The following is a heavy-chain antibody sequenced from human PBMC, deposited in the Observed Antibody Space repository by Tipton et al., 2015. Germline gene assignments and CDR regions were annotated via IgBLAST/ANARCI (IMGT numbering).Heavy chain of an antibody. Sequence: SLRLSCVGSGFTFSSYSMSWVRQAPGKGLEWVSYISSRTNIIQYADSVRGRFTISRDDAQNSLHLQMNSLRDEDTAVYYCTRENQMTLGYWGLGTLVTVSS. CDR1: GFTFSSYS. D-gene: IGHD4/OR15-4a*01. CDR3: TRENQMTLGY. CDR2: ISSRTNII. V-gene: IGHV3-48*02. J-gene: IGHJ4*02.